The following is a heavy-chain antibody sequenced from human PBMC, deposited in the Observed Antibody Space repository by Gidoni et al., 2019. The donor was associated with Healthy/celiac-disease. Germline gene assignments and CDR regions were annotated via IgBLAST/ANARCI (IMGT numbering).Heavy chain of an antibody. CDR3: AKWITGVYYFDY. J-gene: IGHJ4*02. V-gene: IGHV3-23*01. CDR2: ISGSGGST. Sequence: EVQLLESGGGLVQPGGSLRLPCAASAFTFSSYAMSWVRQAPGKGLEWVSAISGSGGSTYYADSVKVRFTISRDNSKNTLYLQMNSLRAEDTAVYYCAKWITGVYYFDYWGQGTLVTVSS. CDR1: AFTFSSYA. D-gene: IGHD1-20*01.